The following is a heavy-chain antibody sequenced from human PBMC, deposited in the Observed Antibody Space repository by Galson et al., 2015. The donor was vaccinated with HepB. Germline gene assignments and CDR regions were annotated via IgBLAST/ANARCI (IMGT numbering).Heavy chain of an antibody. J-gene: IGHJ4*02. CDR3: ARGIRLIAGVFDF. CDR2: ISAYTGNT. D-gene: IGHD6-13*01. CDR1: GYTFLNHG. Sequence: SVKVSCKASGYTFLNHGLSWVRLAPGQGLEWMGWISAYTGNTNYAQKFQGRVTMTTDTSTSTAYMELRSLRSDDTAVYYCARGIRLIAGVFDFWGQGTLVTVSS. V-gene: IGHV1-18*04.